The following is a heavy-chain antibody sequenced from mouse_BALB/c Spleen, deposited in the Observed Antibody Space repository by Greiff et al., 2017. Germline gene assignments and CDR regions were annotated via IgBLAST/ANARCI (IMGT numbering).Heavy chain of an antibody. CDR1: GYTFSSYR. CDR2: ILPGSGST. CDR3: ASKGTDRATIAY. Sequence: VQLQQSGAELMKPGASVKISCKATGYTFSSYRIEWVKQRPGHGLEWIGEILPGSGSTNYNEKFKGKATFTADTSSNTAYMQLSSLTSEDSAVYDGASKGTDRATIAYWGQGTLVTVSA. J-gene: IGHJ3*01. V-gene: IGHV1-9*01. D-gene: IGHD3-2*01.